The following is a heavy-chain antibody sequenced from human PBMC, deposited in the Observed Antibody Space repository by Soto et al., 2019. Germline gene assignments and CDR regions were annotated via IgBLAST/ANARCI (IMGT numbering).Heavy chain of an antibody. CDR1: GYSFTTYG. CDR2: ISAYNGNT. J-gene: IGHJ6*02. Sequence: QVQLVQSGGEVKKPGASVKVSCKTSGYSFTTYGISWVRQAPGQGLEWMGWISAYNGNTNYAQKLQDRVTMTTDTSTSTAYMELRSLRSDATAVYYWAREGPAPYYYYGMAVWGQGSTVTVSS. CDR3: AREGPAPYYYYGMAV. V-gene: IGHV1-18*01.